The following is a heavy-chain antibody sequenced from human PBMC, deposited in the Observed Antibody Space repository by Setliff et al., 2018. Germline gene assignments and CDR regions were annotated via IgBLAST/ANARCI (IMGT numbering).Heavy chain of an antibody. D-gene: IGHD3-16*01. CDR1: GFTFNNYW. J-gene: IGHJ4*02. CDR2: MKPDGIQK. V-gene: IGHV3-7*01. Sequence: GGSLRLSCAASGFTFNNYWMTWVRQAPGKGLEWVAHMKPDGIQKYYVDSVKGRFTISRDNAKNSLYLQMNSLRDEDTALFYCLMGHEGIHYWGQGTLVTVSS. CDR3: LMGHEGIHY.